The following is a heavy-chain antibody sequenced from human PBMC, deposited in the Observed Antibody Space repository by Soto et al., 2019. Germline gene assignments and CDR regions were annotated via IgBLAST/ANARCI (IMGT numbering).Heavy chain of an antibody. D-gene: IGHD3-16*01. J-gene: IGHJ6*02. V-gene: IGHV4-34*01. CDR3: ARVSPNWVTHHYYYYGMDV. Sequence: SETLSLTCAVYGGSFSGYYWSWIRQPPGKGLEWIGEINHSGSTNYNPSLKSRVTISVDTSKNQFSLKLSSVTAADTAVYYCARVSPNWVTHHYYYYGMDVWGQGTTVTVSS. CDR2: INHSGST. CDR1: GGSFSGYY.